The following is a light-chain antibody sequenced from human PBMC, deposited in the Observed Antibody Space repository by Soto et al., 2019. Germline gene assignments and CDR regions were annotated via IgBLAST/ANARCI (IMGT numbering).Light chain of an antibody. CDR1: SSDVGGYNH. Sequence: QSALTQPASVSGSPGQSITISCTGTSSDVGGYNHVSWYQQHPGKAPKLMIYEVGNRPSGVSNRFSGSKSGNTASLTISGLQAEDEADYYCSSYASTSSDVFGPGTKVTVL. J-gene: IGLJ1*01. V-gene: IGLV2-14*01. CDR2: EVG. CDR3: SSYASTSSDV.